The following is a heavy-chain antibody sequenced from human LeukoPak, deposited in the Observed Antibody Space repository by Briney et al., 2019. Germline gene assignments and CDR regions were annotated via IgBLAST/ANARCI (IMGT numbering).Heavy chain of an antibody. V-gene: IGHV4-34*01. J-gene: IGHJ1*01. CDR1: GGSFSGYY. D-gene: IGHD1-26*01. CDR3: ARPGSGSYAWEPTRYFQH. CDR2: INHSGSI. Sequence: SETLSLTCAVYGGSFSGYYWSWIRQPPGKGLEWIGEINHSGSINYNPSLKSRVTISVDTSKNQFSLKLSSVTAADTAVYYCARPGSGSYAWEPTRYFQHWGQGTLVTVSS.